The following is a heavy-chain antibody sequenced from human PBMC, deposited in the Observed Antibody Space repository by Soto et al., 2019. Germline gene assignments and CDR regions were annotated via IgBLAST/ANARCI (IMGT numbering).Heavy chain of an antibody. CDR2: MNPNSGNT. D-gene: IGHD2-15*01. Sequence: QVQLVQSGAEVKKPGASVKVSCKASGYTFTSYDINWVRQATGQGLEWMGWMNPNSGNTGYAQKFQGRVTMTRNTSISTAYMELSSLRSDDTAVYYCASPCGSCSHDAFDIWGQGTMVTVSS. CDR3: ASPCGSCSHDAFDI. V-gene: IGHV1-8*01. J-gene: IGHJ3*02. CDR1: GYTFTSYD.